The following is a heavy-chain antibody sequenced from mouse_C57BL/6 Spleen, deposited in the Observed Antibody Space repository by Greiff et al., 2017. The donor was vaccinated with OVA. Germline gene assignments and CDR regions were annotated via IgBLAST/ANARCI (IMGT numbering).Heavy chain of an antibody. V-gene: IGHV5-17*01. Sequence: DVKLVESGGGLVKPGGSLKLSCAASGFTFSDYGMHWVRQAPEKGLEWVAYISSGSSTIYYADTVKGRFTISRDNAKNTLFLQMTSLRSEDTAMYYCARGGNYVVDYWGQGTSVTVSS. CDR2: ISSGSSTI. D-gene: IGHD2-1*01. CDR3: ARGGNYVVDY. J-gene: IGHJ4*01. CDR1: GFTFSDYG.